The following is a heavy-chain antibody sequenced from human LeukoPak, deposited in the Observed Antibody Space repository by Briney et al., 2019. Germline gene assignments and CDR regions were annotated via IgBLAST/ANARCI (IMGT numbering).Heavy chain of an antibody. V-gene: IGHV4-34*01. Sequence: KPSETLSLTCAVYGGSFSGYYWSWIRQPPGKGLEWIGEINHSGSTNYNPSLKSRVTISVDTSKNQFSLKLSSVTAADTAVYYCARDLIGSGTPGPWGQGTLVTVSS. J-gene: IGHJ5*02. CDR1: GGSFSGYY. CDR2: INHSGST. D-gene: IGHD1-26*01. CDR3: ARDLIGSGTPGP.